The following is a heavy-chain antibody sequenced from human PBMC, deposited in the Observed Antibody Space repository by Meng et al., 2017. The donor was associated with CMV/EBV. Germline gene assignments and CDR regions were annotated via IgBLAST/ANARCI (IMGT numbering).Heavy chain of an antibody. J-gene: IGHJ4*02. CDR1: GLTFSSYA. CDR2: ISGSGGST. D-gene: IGHD6-13*01. CDR3: AKDRAAVGYKGSDY. Sequence: ASGLTFSSYAMSWVRQAPGKGLEWVSAISGSGGSTYYAESVKGRFTISRDNSKNTLYLQMNSLRAEDTAVYYCAKDRAAVGYKGSDYWGQGTLVTSPQ. V-gene: IGHV3-23*01.